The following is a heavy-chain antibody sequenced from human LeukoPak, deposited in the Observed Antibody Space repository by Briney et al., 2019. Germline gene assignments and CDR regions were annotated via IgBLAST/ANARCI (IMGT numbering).Heavy chain of an antibody. CDR1: GGSISSGSYY. J-gene: IGHJ6*04. V-gene: IGHV4-61*02. D-gene: IGHD3-3*01. Sequence: SQTLSLTCTVSGGSISSGSYYWSWIRQPAGKGLEWIGRIYTSGSTNYNPSLKSRVTISVDTSKNQFSLKLSSVTAADTAVYYCASFPPYYDFWGGYSGSEDVWGKGTTVTVSS. CDR2: IYTSGST. CDR3: ASFPPYYDFWGGYSGSEDV.